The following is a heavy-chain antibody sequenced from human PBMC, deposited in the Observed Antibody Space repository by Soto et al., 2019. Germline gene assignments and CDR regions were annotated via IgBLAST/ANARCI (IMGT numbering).Heavy chain of an antibody. V-gene: IGHV1-2*04. J-gene: IGHJ3*02. CDR1: GYTFTSYD. CDR3: ARGRSGSYYSI. D-gene: IGHD3-10*01. CDR2: INPNSGGT. Sequence: ASVKVSCKASGYTFTSYDINWMRQAPGQGLEWMGWINPNSGGTNYAQKFQGWVTMTRDTSISTAYMELSRLRSDDTAVYYCARGRSGSYYSIWGQGTMVTVSS.